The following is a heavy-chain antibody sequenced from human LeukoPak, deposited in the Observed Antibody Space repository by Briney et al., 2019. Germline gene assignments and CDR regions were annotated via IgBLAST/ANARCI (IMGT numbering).Heavy chain of an antibody. Sequence: GGSLRLSCAASGFTFSTYAMSWVRQAPGKGLEWVSAISGSGGSTYYADSVKGRFTISRDNSKNTLYLQMDSLRAEDTAVYYCAKRGLTYGDYAHIDYWGQGTLVTVSS. J-gene: IGHJ4*02. CDR2: ISGSGGST. CDR3: AKRGLTYGDYAHIDY. CDR1: GFTFSTYA. V-gene: IGHV3-23*01. D-gene: IGHD4-17*01.